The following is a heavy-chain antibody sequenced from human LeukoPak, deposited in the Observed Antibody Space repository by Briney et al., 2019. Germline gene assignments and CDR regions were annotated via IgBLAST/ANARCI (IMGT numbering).Heavy chain of an antibody. CDR2: INHSGST. V-gene: IGHV4-34*01. Sequence: SETLSLTRAVYGGSFSGYYWSWIRQPPGKGLEWIGEINHSGSTNYNPSLESRVTISVDTSKNQFSLKLSSVTAADTAVYYCARDHVITFGGVIVPYYFDYWGQGTLVTVSS. J-gene: IGHJ4*02. CDR3: ARDHVITFGGVIVPYYFDY. CDR1: GGSFSGYY. D-gene: IGHD3-16*02.